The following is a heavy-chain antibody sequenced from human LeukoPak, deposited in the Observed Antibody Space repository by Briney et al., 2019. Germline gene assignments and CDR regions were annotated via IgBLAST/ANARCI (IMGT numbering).Heavy chain of an antibody. V-gene: IGHV3-23*01. CDR2: LTGSGDSR. D-gene: IGHD3-16*01. CDR1: GFTFSSYA. J-gene: IGHJ4*02. CDR3: AKVGLTAKMFRGGFDY. Sequence: PGGSLRLFCAASGFTFSSYAMSWVRQAPGRGLEWVSGLTGSGDSRHYGESVKGRFTVSRDNSQNMLYLQMNSLRDEDTAVYFCAKVGLTAKMFRGGFDYWGQGTLVTVSS.